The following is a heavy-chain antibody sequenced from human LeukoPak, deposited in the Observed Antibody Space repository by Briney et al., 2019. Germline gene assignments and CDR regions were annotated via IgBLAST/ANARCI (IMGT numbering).Heavy chain of an antibody. CDR3: ARQKRTFDY. J-gene: IGHJ4*02. CDR1: GFNFSDYY. CDR2: ISPNSYST. Sequence: PGGTLRLSCEASGFNFSDYYMTWIRQAPGKGLEWLSYISPNSYSTYYTASVRGRFTISRDNSKNSIYLQMNSLRAEDTALYYCARQKRTFDYWGRGTLVTVSS. V-gene: IGHV3-11*01.